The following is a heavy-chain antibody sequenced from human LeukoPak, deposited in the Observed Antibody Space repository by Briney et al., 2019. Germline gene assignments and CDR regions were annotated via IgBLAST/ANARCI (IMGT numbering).Heavy chain of an antibody. J-gene: IGHJ4*02. Sequence: SETLSLTCAVYGGSFSGYYWSWIRQPPGKGLEWIGEINHSGSTNYNPPLKSRVTISVDTSKNQFSLKLSSVTAADTAVYYCAGGVGNELGYWGQGTLVTVSS. CDR2: INHSGST. D-gene: IGHD1-26*01. CDR3: AGGVGNELGY. CDR1: GGSFSGYY. V-gene: IGHV4-34*01.